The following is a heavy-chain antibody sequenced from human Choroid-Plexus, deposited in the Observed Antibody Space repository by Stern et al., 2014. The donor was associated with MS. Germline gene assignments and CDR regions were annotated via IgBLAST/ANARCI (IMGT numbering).Heavy chain of an antibody. CDR2: TSYVGSNK. V-gene: IGHV3-30*18. Sequence: VQLVESGGGVVQPGRSLRLSCAASGFNFNYYAMNWVRQAPGKGLEWVAFTSYVGSNKNYADSVKGRFTISRDNSKNTLYLQMNSLSAADTAVYYCAKDRWGDGYPIFDYWGQGTVVTVSS. D-gene: IGHD5-24*01. CDR1: GFNFNYYA. CDR3: AKDRWGDGYPIFDY. J-gene: IGHJ4*02.